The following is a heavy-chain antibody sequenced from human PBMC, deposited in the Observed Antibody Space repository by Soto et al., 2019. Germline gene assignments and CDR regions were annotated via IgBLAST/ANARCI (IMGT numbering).Heavy chain of an antibody. CDR2: IDWDDDK. D-gene: IGHD6-13*01. Sequence: SGPTLVNPTQTLTLTCTFSGFSLSTSGMCVSWIRQPPGKALEWLALIDWDDDKYYSTSLKTRLTISKDTSKNQVVLTMTNMDPVDTATYYCARILDIAAAGSRSDWFDPWGQGTLVTVSS. CDR1: GFSLSTSGMC. V-gene: IGHV2-70*01. J-gene: IGHJ5*02. CDR3: ARILDIAAAGSRSDWFDP.